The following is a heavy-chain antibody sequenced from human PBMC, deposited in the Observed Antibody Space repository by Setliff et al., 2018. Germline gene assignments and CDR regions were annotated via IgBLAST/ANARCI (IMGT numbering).Heavy chain of an antibody. V-gene: IGHV3-20*04. CDR2: INWNGGST. CDR1: GFIFDDYG. D-gene: IGHD7-27*01. Sequence: PGGSLRLSCAASGFIFDDYGMSWVRQAPGKGLEWVSGINWNGGSTGYADSVQGRFTISRDNSKNTLYLQMNSLRAADTAVYYCAKGNPLPLTGDYWYFDLWGRGTLVTVSS. CDR3: AKGNPLPLTGDYWYFDL. J-gene: IGHJ2*01.